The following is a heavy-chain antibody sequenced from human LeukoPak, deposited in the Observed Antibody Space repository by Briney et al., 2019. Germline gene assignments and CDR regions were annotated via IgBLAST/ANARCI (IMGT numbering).Heavy chain of an antibody. D-gene: IGHD6-19*01. CDR3: VRRGIEVAGIDY. CDR1: GYRFTSYW. CDR2: SYPGDSNT. J-gene: IGHJ4*02. V-gene: IGHV5-51*01. Sequence: GESLKISCKGSGYRFTSYWIGWVRQMPGKGLEGMGISYPGDSNTRYSPSFQGQVTISADESISTAYLQWSSLRASDTAMYYCVRRGIEVAGIDYWGQGTLVTVSS.